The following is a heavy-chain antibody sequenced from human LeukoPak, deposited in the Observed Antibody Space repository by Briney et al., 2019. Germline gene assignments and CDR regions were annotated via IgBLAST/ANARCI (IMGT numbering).Heavy chain of an antibody. D-gene: IGHD1-26*01. CDR1: GYTFTGQY. CDR2: INPNSGGT. V-gene: IGHV1-2*02. Sequence: ASVKVSCKASGYTFTGQYMHWVRRAPGQELEWMGWINPNSGGTDYAQKFQGRVTMTRDTSISTAYMELSRLRSDDTAVYYCARVGATALDCWGQGTLVTVSS. J-gene: IGHJ4*02. CDR3: ARVGATALDC.